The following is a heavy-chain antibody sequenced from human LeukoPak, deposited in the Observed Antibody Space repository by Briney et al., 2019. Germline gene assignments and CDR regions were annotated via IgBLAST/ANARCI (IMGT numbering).Heavy chain of an antibody. D-gene: IGHD2-8*01. CDR1: GLTFSSYW. J-gene: IGHJ3*02. Sequence: PGGSLRLSCAASGLTFSSYWMSWVRQAPGRGLEWVAAIWYDGSNKYYADSVKGRFTISRDNSKNTVYLQMNSLRAEDTAVYYCAKGYQWGYPPGAFDIWGQGTMVTVSS. CDR2: IWYDGSNK. CDR3: AKGYQWGYPPGAFDI. V-gene: IGHV3-33*06.